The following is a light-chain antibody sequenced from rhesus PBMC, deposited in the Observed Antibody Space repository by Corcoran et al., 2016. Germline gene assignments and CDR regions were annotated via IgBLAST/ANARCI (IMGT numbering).Light chain of an antibody. J-gene: IGKJ4*01. V-gene: IGKV1-66*01. CDR1: QDIKNY. Sequence: DIQMTQSPSSLSASGGDRVTITCRASQDIKNYLSWYQQKPGRDPKPLDSYASSLETGVPSRFRGSKSWTVYTLTISSLQPEVIATYHCQQYNSSPLTFGGGTTVEIK. CDR3: QQYNSSPLT. CDR2: YAS.